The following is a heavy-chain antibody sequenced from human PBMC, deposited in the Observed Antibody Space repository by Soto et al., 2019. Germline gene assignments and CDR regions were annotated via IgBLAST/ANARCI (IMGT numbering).Heavy chain of an antibody. CDR3: ARDFTKSSSWPYYFDY. J-gene: IGHJ4*02. V-gene: IGHV1-18*01. CDR2: ISAYGGST. D-gene: IGHD6-13*01. CDR1: GYTFITYG. Sequence: QVQLVQSGAEVKKPGASVKVSCKASGYTFITYGISWVRQAPGQGLEWMGWISAYGGSTKFAQKLQGRVTMNTDTSTTTAYMELRSLTSDDTAVYYCARDFTKSSSWPYYFDYWGQGTLVTVSS.